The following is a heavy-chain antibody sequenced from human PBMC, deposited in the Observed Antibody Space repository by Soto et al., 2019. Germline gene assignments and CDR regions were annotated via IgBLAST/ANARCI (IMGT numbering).Heavy chain of an antibody. CDR2: ISYDGSNK. CDR3: ARDSIKSIAAPVMDV. Sequence: GGSLRLSCAASGFTFSSYAMHWVRQAPGKGLEWVAVISYDGSNKYYADSVKGRFTISRDNSKNTLYLQMNSLRAEDTAVYYCARDSIKSIAAPVMDVWGQGTTVTVSS. CDR1: GFTFSSYA. J-gene: IGHJ6*02. V-gene: IGHV3-30-3*01. D-gene: IGHD6-6*01.